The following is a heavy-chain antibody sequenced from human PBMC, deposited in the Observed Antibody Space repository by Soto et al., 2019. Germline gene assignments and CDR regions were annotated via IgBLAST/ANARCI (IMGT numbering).Heavy chain of an antibody. Sequence: ASMKVSCKSSGYTFTSYGITWVRQAPGQGLEWMGWISAYNGNTNYAQKLQGRVTMTTDTSTTTAYMDLRSLRSDDTAAYYCARDLGGWNFDFWGQGTLVTVSS. J-gene: IGHJ4*02. D-gene: IGHD1-1*01. CDR1: GYTFTSYG. V-gene: IGHV1-18*04. CDR2: ISAYNGNT. CDR3: ARDLGGWNFDF.